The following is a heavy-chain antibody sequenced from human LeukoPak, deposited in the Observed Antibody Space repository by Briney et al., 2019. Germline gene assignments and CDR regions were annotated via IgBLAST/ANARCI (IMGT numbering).Heavy chain of an antibody. V-gene: IGHV3-30-3*01. CDR3: ARPPGGRLLWVHFDS. CDR2: ISYDGNNK. Sequence: PGGSLRLSCAASGFTFKLYAIHWVPQAPGKGLEWVAVISYDGNNKYYADSVKGRFTISRDNSRNTLYLQMNSLRAEDTAVYYCARPPGGRLLWVHFDSWGQGTLVTVSS. D-gene: IGHD2-21*02. CDR1: GFTFKLYA. J-gene: IGHJ4*02.